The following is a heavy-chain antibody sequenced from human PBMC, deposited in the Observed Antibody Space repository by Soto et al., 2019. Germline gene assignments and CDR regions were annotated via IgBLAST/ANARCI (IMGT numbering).Heavy chain of an antibody. CDR2: INHTGST. J-gene: IGHJ4*02. CDR3: AREIRFLEWLSTYYFDY. Sequence: QVQLQQWGAGLLKPSETLSLTSAVYGGSFRGYYRSWIRQPPGKGPEWIGEINHTGSTNYNPSLKSRVTIAVDTSKHQFSLKISSVTAADTAVYDCAREIRFLEWLSTYYFDYWGQGTLVTVSS. CDR1: GGSFRGYY. D-gene: IGHD3-3*01. V-gene: IGHV4-34*01.